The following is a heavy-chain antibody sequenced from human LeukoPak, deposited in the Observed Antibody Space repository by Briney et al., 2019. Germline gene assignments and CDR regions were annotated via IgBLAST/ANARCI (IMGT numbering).Heavy chain of an antibody. Sequence: GGSLRLSCTASGFTFGDYTITWIRQAPGRGLEWVGFIRNKADGGTPEYAAPVKGRFTISRDDSKNIAYLQMNSLKTDDKAVYYCTRDPPTRYWGQGTLVSVSS. D-gene: IGHD1-26*01. CDR1: GFTFGDYT. CDR3: TRDPPTRY. CDR2: IRNKADGGTP. J-gene: IGHJ4*02. V-gene: IGHV3-49*03.